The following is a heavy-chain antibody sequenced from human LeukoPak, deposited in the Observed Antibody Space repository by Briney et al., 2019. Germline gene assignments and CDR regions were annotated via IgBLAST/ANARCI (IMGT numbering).Heavy chain of an antibody. D-gene: IGHD2-15*01. Sequence: GASVKVSCKASGYTFTDYYLQWVRQAPGQGLEWMGWINPDSGGTNYAQKFQGRVTMTRDTSITTGYMELTSLTSDDTAVYYCARAPVCSGGSCYSSDYYMDVWGKGTTVTVSS. CDR2: INPDSGGT. CDR3: ARAPVCSGGSCYSSDYYMDV. J-gene: IGHJ6*03. CDR1: GYTFTDYY. V-gene: IGHV1-2*02.